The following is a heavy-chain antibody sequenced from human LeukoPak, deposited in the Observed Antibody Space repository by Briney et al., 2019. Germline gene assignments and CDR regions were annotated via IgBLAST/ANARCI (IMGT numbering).Heavy chain of an antibody. D-gene: IGHD3-16*01. Sequence: SETLTLTCTVSGASISSYYWSWIRQPPGKGLEWIGYIYYSGSTNYNPSLKSRVTISIDTSKNQFSLNLSSVTAADTAVYYCARVFWGQLHAFDFWGQGTMVTVSS. J-gene: IGHJ3*01. CDR1: GASISSYY. V-gene: IGHV4-59*01. CDR3: ARVFWGQLHAFDF. CDR2: IYYSGST.